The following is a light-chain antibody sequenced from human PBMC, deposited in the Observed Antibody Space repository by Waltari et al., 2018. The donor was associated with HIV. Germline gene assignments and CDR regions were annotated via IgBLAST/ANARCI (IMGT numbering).Light chain of an antibody. Sequence: QAGLTQPPSVSKGLRQTATPTCTGNSTTVGNQGAAWLQQHQGHPPKLLSYSNNNRPSGISERFSASRSGNTASLTITGLQPEDEADYYCSAWDSSLSAVVFGGGTKLTVL. J-gene: IGLJ2*01. CDR1: STTVGNQG. CDR2: SNN. V-gene: IGLV10-54*04. CDR3: SAWDSSLSAVV.